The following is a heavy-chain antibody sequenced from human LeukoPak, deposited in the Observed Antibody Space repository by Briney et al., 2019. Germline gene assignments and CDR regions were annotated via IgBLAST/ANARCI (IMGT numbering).Heavy chain of an antibody. CDR3: ARDTDDFSSLDY. CDR2: ISYDGSNK. CDR1: GFTLSSYG. V-gene: IGHV3-30*03. D-gene: IGHD3-3*01. Sequence: GRSLRLSCAASGFTLSSYGMHWVRQAPGKGLEWVAVISYDGSNKYYADSIKGRFTISRENSKNTLHLQMNSLRAEDTAVYYCARDTDDFSSLDYWGQGTLVTVSS. J-gene: IGHJ4*02.